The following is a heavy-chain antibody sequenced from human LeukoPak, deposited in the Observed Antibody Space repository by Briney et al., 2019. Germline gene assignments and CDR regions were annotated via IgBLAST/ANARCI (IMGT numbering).Heavy chain of an antibody. CDR1: GDSITNNNCY. D-gene: IGHD2-21*01. CDR3: ASGFLYNWFDP. J-gene: IGHJ5*02. V-gene: IGHV4-39*07. CDR2: IYYSGSS. Sequence: KPSETLSLTCTVSGDSITNNNCYWGWVRQPPGKGLEWIASIYYSGSSYYNPSLKSRVTISVDKSKNQFSLKLSSVTAADTAVYYCASGFLYNWFDPWGQGTLVTVSS.